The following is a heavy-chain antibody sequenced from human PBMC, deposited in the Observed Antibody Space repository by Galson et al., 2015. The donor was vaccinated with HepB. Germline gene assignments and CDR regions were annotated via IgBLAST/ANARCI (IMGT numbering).Heavy chain of an antibody. D-gene: IGHD1-1*01. J-gene: IGHJ3*02. CDR3: TTDLVFRRTTGTLAVTDAFDI. Sequence: SLRLSCAASGFTFSNAWMNWVRQAPGKGLEWVGRIKSKTDGGTTDYAAPVKGRFTISRDDSKNTLYLQMNSLKTEDTAVYYCTTDLVFRRTTGTLAVTDAFDIWGQGTMVTVSS. V-gene: IGHV3-15*07. CDR1: GFTFSNAW. CDR2: IKSKTDGGTT.